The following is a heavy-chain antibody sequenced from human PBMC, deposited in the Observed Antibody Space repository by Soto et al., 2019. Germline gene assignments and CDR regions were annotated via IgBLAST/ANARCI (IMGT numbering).Heavy chain of an antibody. J-gene: IGHJ4*02. Sequence: QLQLQESGSRLVKPSQTLSLTCAVSGGSISSGGYSWSWIRQPPGKGLEWIGYIYHSGSTYYNPSLKSRVTISVHRSKNQFCLKLSSVTGADTPEHYCARGGGGYDYWGQGTLVTVSS. D-gene: IGHD5-12*01. CDR1: GGSISSGGYS. CDR3: ARGGGGYDY. CDR2: IYHSGST. V-gene: IGHV4-30-2*01.